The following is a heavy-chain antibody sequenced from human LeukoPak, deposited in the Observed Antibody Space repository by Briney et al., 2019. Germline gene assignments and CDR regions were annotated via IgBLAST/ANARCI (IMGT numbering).Heavy chain of an antibody. J-gene: IGHJ4*02. CDR3: ARHRLAVATYYFDY. V-gene: IGHV4-39*07. D-gene: IGHD4-23*01. CDR1: GGSISSGGYY. CDR2: IYYSGST. Sequence: PSETLSLTCTVSGGSISSGGYYWGWIRQPPGKGLEWIVSIYYSGSTYYNPSLKSRVTISVDTSKNQFSLKLSSVTAADTAVYYCARHRLAVATYYFDYWGQETLVTVSS.